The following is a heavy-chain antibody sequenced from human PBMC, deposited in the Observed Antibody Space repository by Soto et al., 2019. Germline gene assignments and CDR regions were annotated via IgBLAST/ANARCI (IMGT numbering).Heavy chain of an antibody. V-gene: IGHV1-3*01. D-gene: IGHD4-17*01. CDR3: AIVWAAAAPTGAFVD. CDR1: GYTFTNYV. Sequence: ASVKVSCKASGYTFTNYVMHWLRQAPGQRLEWMGWINAGNGNTKYSQKFQDRVTITRDTSASTAYMDLSSLRSEDTAVYYCAIVWAAAAPTGAFVDWGQGTLVTVFS. J-gene: IGHJ4*02. CDR2: INAGNGNT.